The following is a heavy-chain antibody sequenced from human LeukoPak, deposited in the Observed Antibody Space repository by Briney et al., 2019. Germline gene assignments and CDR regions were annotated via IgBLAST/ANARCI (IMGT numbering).Heavy chain of an antibody. CDR1: GLTFSRYA. CDR2: ISESGSGT. V-gene: IGHV3-23*01. D-gene: IGHD1-1*01. Sequence: GGSLRLSCAVSGLTFSRYAMSWVRQAPGKGLEWVSAISESGSGTYYADSVKGRFTISRDNSKNTLYLQMNSLRAEDTAVYYCASRYPYDAFDIWGQGTMVTVSS. J-gene: IGHJ3*02. CDR3: ASRYPYDAFDI.